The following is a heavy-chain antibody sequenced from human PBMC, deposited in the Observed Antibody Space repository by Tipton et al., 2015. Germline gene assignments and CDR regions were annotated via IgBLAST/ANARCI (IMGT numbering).Heavy chain of an antibody. Sequence: QLVQSGAEVRKPGESLKISCATSGYTFTNYWIAWVRQMPGKGLEWMGIIYPGDSHTRYNPSFQGQVTILADKSISTAYLHWSSLKASDTAMYYCARQGGSVSYSNYDNWGLGTLVTVSS. CDR2: IYPGDSHT. V-gene: IGHV5-51*01. J-gene: IGHJ4*02. CDR3: ARQGGSVSYSNYDN. D-gene: IGHD3-10*01. CDR1: GYTFTNYW.